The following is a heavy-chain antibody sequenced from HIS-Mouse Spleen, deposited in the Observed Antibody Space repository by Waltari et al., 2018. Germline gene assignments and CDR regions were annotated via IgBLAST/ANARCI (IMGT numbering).Heavy chain of an antibody. J-gene: IGHJ4*02. CDR1: GYSFTSYW. V-gene: IGHV5-51*03. CDR2: IYPGDSDT. D-gene: IGHD6-13*01. CDR3: ARRTRTGYSSSYYFDY. Sequence: EVQLVQSGAEVKKPGESLKISCKGSGYSFTSYWIGWVRQMPGKGLEWMGIIYPGDSDTRYSPSFQGQVTISADKSISTAYLQWSSLKASDTAMYYCARRTRTGYSSSYYFDYWGQGTLVTVSS.